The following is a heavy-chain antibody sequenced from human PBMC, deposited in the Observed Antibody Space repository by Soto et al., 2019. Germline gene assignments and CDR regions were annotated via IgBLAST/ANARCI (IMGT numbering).Heavy chain of an antibody. D-gene: IGHD2-15*01. CDR3: TTGGHYSGGSCYWEGAFDI. Sequence: ASVKVPCKAAGYAFTSYDINWVRQATRQGLEWMGWMNPNSGNTGYAQKYQGRVTMTRNTSISTAYMELSSLRSEDTAVYYCTTGGHYSGGSCYWEGAFDIWGQGTMVTVPS. J-gene: IGHJ3*02. CDR1: GYAFTSYD. V-gene: IGHV1-8*01. CDR2: MNPNSGNT.